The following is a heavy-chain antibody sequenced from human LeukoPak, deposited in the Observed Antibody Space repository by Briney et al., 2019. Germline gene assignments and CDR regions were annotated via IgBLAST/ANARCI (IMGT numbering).Heavy chain of an antibody. CDR3: ARQLTDYYYYYMDV. J-gene: IGHJ6*03. Sequence: SETLSLTCTVSGGSISSYYWGWIRQPPGKGLEWIGSIHYSGSTYYNPSLKSRVTISVDTSKNQFSLKLSSVTAADTAVYYCARQLTDYYYYYMDVWGKGTTVTISS. D-gene: IGHD3-16*01. CDR1: GGSISSYY. V-gene: IGHV4-39*01. CDR2: IHYSGST.